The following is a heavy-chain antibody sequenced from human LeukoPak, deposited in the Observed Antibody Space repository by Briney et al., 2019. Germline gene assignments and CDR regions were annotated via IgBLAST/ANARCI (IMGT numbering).Heavy chain of an antibody. J-gene: IGHJ4*02. Sequence: GGSLRLSCAASGFTFSSYAMSWVRQAPGKGLEWVSAISGSGDSTYYGDSVKGRFTISRDNSKNTLYLQMNSLRAEDTAVYYCAKDYWEQQLVPYYFDYWGQGTLVTVSS. CDR3: AKDYWEQQLVPYYFDY. D-gene: IGHD6-13*01. V-gene: IGHV3-23*01. CDR2: ISGSGDST. CDR1: GFTFSSYA.